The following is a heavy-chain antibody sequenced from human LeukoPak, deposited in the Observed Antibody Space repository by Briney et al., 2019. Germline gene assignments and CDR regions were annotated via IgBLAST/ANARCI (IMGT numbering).Heavy chain of an antibody. CDR2: ISYSGST. CDR3: ARHEYSGSYYGLSWFDP. Sequence: SETLSLTCTVSGGSISSGDYYWSWIRQPPGKGLEYIGYISYSGSTFYNPSLKSRVTISVDTSKNQFSLNLNSVTAADTAVYYCARHEYSGSYYGLSWFDPWGQGTLVTVSS. J-gene: IGHJ5*02. D-gene: IGHD1-26*01. CDR1: GGSISSGDYY. V-gene: IGHV4-30-4*08.